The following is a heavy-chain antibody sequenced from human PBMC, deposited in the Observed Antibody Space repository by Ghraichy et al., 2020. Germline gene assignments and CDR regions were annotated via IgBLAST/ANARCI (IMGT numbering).Heavy chain of an antibody. D-gene: IGHD3-10*01. Sequence: SQTLSLTCAISGDSVSSNSAGWSWIRQSPSRGLEWLGRTYYRSTWFNDYASSVKSRITISPDTSKNQFSLELNSVTPEDTAVYYCARGGGAIGYWGRGTLVTVSS. V-gene: IGHV6-1*01. J-gene: IGHJ4*02. CDR2: TYYRSTWFN. CDR3: ARGGGAIGY. CDR1: GDSVSSNSAG.